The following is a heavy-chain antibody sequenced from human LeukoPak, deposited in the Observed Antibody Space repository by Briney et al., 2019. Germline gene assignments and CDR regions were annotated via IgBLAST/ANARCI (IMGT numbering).Heavy chain of an antibody. CDR3: ARYYYDSSGYYYDWFDP. Sequence: NHGESLKISCKGSGYSFTSYWIGWVRQMPGKGLEWMGIIYPGDSDTRYSPSFQGQVTISADKSISTAYLQWSSLKASDTAMYYCARYYYDSSGYYYDWFDPWGQGTLVTVSS. D-gene: IGHD3-22*01. CDR2: IYPGDSDT. CDR1: GYSFTSYW. V-gene: IGHV5-51*01. J-gene: IGHJ5*02.